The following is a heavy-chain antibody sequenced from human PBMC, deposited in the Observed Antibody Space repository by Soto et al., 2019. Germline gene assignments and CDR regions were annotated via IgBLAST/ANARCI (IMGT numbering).Heavy chain of an antibody. D-gene: IGHD6-19*01. CDR3: TKTTHTGWSYFFDY. J-gene: IGHJ4*02. Sequence: PGGSLRLSCAASGFTFTTYGMSWVRQAPGKGLVWVSTISATGGTTYYADSVRGRFTISRDSSKNTLYLQMNSLRAEDTAIYYCTKTTHTGWSYFFDYWGQGTLVTVSS. V-gene: IGHV3-23*01. CDR1: GFTFTTYG. CDR2: ISATGGTT.